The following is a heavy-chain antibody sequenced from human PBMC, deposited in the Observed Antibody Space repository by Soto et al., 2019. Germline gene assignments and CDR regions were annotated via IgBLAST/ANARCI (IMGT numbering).Heavy chain of an antibody. CDR2: VSGSGDST. V-gene: IGHV3-23*01. CDR1: AFTFSSYA. CDR3: AKGRASDCPGCTQDY. Sequence: EVQLLESGGGLAQPGGSLRLSCAASAFTFSSYAMSWVRQAPGMGLEWVSAVSGSGDSTYYADSVKGRFTISRDNSKNTLYLQMNSLRAEDTAVYYCAKGRASDCPGCTQDYWGQGTLVTVSS. J-gene: IGHJ4*02. D-gene: IGHD2-21*02.